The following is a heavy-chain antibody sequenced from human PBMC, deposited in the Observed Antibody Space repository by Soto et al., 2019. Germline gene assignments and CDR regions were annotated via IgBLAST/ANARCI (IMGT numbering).Heavy chain of an antibody. CDR1: WDTLSTHG. D-gene: IGHD6-6*01. CDR3: AAVYISEAADH. J-gene: IGHJ4*02. V-gene: IGHV1-69*01. CDR2: TIPIIGTT. Sequence: QVQLVQSGAEVKKPGSSVKVSCKASWDTLSTHGISWVRQAPGQGLEWMGGTIPIIGTTDYPEKFQVRVTITADESTITSNMEPSSHTPDYSGVCSCAAVYISEAADHWGQGTLVTVSS.